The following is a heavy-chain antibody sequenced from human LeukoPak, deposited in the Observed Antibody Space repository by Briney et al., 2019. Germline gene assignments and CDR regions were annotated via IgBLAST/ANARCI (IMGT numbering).Heavy chain of an antibody. Sequence: SQTLSLTCAISGDSVSSNSAAWNWIRQSPSRGLEWLGRTYYRSKWYNDYAVSVKSRITINPDTSKNQFSLQLNSVTPEDTAVYYCASSGIGGHAALLWFGELSDYFDYWGQGTLVTVSS. CDR1: GDSVSSNSAA. J-gene: IGHJ4*02. D-gene: IGHD3-10*01. CDR3: ASSGIGGHAALLWFGELSDYFDY. CDR2: TYYRSKWYN. V-gene: IGHV6-1*01.